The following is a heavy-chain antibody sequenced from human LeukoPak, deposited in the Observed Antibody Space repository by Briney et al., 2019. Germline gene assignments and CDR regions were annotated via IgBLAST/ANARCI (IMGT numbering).Heavy chain of an antibody. CDR2: IKQDGSEK. CDR3: ARDDCSSISCYHNWFDP. D-gene: IGHD2-2*01. J-gene: IGHJ5*02. Sequence: GGSLRLSCAASGYTFSSYWVSWVRQAPGKGLEWVANIKQDGSEKYYVDSVKGRFTISRDNAKNSLYLQMNSLRAEDTAVYYCARDDCSSISCYHNWFDPWGQGTLVTVSS. CDR1: GYTFSSYW. V-gene: IGHV3-7*01.